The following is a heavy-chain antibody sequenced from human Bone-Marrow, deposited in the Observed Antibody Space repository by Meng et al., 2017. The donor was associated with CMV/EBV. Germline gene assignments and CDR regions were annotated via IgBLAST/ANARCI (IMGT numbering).Heavy chain of an antibody. J-gene: IGHJ6*02. V-gene: IGHV4-59*01. CDR2: IYYSGST. CDR1: GGSISSYY. D-gene: IGHD4/OR15-4a*01. CDR3: ASSGAGMDV. Sequence: SETLSLTCTVSGGSISSYYWSWIRQPPGKGLEWIGYIYYSGSTNYIPSLKSRVTISVDTSKNQFSLKLSSVTAADTAVYYCASSGAGMDVWGQGTTVTVSS.